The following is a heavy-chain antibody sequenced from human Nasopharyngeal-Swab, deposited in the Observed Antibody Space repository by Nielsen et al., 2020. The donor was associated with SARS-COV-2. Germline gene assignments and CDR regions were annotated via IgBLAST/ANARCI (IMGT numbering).Heavy chain of an antibody. CDR2: IKSDGISI. CDR3: AKIAAAHDYMDV. D-gene: IGHD6-13*01. J-gene: IGHJ6*03. Sequence: GESLKISCVASAYNFRDYWMHWFRQAPGKGLVWVSRIKSDGISITYADSVKGRFTISRDNAKNSLYLQMNSLRAEDTALYYCAKIAAAHDYMDVWGKGTTVTVSS. V-gene: IGHV3-74*03. CDR1: AYNFRDYW.